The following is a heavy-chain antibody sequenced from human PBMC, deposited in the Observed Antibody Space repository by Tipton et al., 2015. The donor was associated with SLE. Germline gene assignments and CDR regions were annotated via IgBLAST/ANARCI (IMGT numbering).Heavy chain of an antibody. Sequence: TLSLTCSVSGDSISSSSYYWGWIRQPPGKGLEWIGFIYNSGTTKYNPSLKSRVTISVDTSKNQFSLKLSSVTAADTAVYYCARGGVGATGLGYYMDVWGKGTTVTVSS. D-gene: IGHD1-26*01. CDR2: IYNSGTT. J-gene: IGHJ6*03. CDR3: ARGGVGATGLGYYMDV. CDR1: GDSISSSSYY. V-gene: IGHV4-61*05.